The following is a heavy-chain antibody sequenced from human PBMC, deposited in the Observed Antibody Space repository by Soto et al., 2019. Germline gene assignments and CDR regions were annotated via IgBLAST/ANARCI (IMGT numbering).Heavy chain of an antibody. J-gene: IGHJ4*02. V-gene: IGHV3-30*18. Sequence: GGSLRLSCAASGFTFSSYGMHWVRQAPGKGLEWVAVISYDGSNKYYADSVKGRFTISRDNSKNTLYLQMNSLRAEDTAVYYCAKDREYSSSSTKLDYWGQGTLVTVSS. CDR3: AKDREYSSSSTKLDY. CDR2: ISYDGSNK. CDR1: GFTFSSYG. D-gene: IGHD6-6*01.